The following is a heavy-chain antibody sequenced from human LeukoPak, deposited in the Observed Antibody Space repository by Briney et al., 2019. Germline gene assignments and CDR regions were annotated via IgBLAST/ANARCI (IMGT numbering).Heavy chain of an antibody. CDR2: ISWNSGSI. CDR1: GFTFDDYA. D-gene: IGHD2/OR15-2a*01. CDR3: AKDISAGLGNFDY. V-gene: IGHV3-9*01. Sequence: GRSLRLSCAASGFTFDDYAMHWVRQAPGKGLEWVSGISWNSGSIGYADSVKGRFTISRDNAKNSLYLQMNSLRAEDTALYYCAKDISAGLGNFDYWGQGTLVTVSS. J-gene: IGHJ4*02.